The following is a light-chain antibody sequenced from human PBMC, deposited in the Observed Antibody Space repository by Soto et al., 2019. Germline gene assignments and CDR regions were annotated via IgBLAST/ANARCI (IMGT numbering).Light chain of an antibody. CDR3: SSYTSSTTFV. Sequence: SLLTQPASVSWAPGQLITISCPGTSSDIGSYNYVSWYQQHPGKAPKLLISDVTNRPSGVSNRFSGSKSANTASLTISGLQAEDEAEYYCSSYTSSTTFVFGPGTKVTVL. V-gene: IGLV2-14*03. CDR2: DVT. CDR1: SSDIGSYNY. J-gene: IGLJ1*01.